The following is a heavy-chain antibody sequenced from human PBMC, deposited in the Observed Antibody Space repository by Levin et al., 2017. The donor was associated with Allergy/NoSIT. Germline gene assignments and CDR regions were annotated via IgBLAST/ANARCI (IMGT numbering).Heavy chain of an antibody. J-gene: IGHJ4*02. CDR2: IYWDGDV. V-gene: IGHV2-5*02. D-gene: IGHD3-10*01. Sequence: ESGPTLVKPTQTLTLTCTFSGFSFSTIGVGVGWIRQPPGKALEWLAHIYWDGDVRYRTSLKSRLTVTKDTSKNQVVLSLTNADPVDTATYYCAVYNYYDSGTYYHYFDHWGPGTLVTVSS. CDR3: AVYNYYDSGTYYHYFDH. CDR1: GFSFSTIGVG.